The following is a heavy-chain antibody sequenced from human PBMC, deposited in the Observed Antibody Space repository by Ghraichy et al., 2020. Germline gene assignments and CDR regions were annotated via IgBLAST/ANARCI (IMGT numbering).Heavy chain of an antibody. D-gene: IGHD2-2*02. J-gene: IGHJ4*02. Sequence: ASEKVSCKASGYTFTGYYMHWVRQAPGQGLEWMGWINPNSGGTNYAQKFQGRVTMTRDTSISTAYMELSRLRSDDTAVYYCARESPVVPAAIQHGDPLFDYWGQGTLVTVSS. CDR2: INPNSGGT. CDR3: ARESPVVPAAIQHGDPLFDY. CDR1: GYTFTGYY. V-gene: IGHV1-2*02.